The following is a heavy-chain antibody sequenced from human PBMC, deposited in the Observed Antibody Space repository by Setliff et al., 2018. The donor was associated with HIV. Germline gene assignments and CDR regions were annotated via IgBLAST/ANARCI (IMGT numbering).Heavy chain of an antibody. CDR3: ARHSHDFWSGWYSGEN. CDR2: INHSGST. J-gene: IGHJ4*02. V-gene: IGHV4-34*01. CDR1: GGSLSGYY. D-gene: IGHD3-3*01. Sequence: PSETLSLTCAVYGGSLSGYYWSWIRQPPGKGLEWFGEINHSGSTNYNPSLKSRVTISVDTSKDQFSLKLSSATAADTAVYYCARHSHDFWSGWYSGENWGQGTLVTVSS.